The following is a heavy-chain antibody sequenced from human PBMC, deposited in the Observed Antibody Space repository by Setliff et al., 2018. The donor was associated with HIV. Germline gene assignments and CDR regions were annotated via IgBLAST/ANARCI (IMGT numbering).Heavy chain of an antibody. CDR1: GFSLYDVRMS. D-gene: IGHD3-9*01. V-gene: IGHV2-26*01. CDR3: AVISYDILTGYPWAFAP. J-gene: IGHJ5*02. Sequence: ASGPTLVNPTETLTLTCTVSGFSLYDVRMSVSWIRQPPGKALEWLANILASGEESYSTSLRSRLTISKDTSKSQVVLTMTNMDPVDTGTYYCAVISYDILTGYPWAFAPWGQGTLVTVSS. CDR2: ILASGEE.